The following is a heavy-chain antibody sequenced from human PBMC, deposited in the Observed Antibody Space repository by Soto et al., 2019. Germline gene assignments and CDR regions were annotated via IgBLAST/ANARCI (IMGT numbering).Heavy chain of an antibody. CDR1: GINLCSYG. D-gene: IGHD5-12*01. CDR3: AHSLPSQPIVATYFDY. Sequence: GSLRPSCGTSGINLCSYGMHWVRQAPGKGVEWGAVISYDGSNKYYADSVKGRFTISRDNSKNTLYLQMNSLRAEDTAVYYCAHSLPSQPIVATYFDYWGQGTLVTVSS. CDR2: ISYDGSNK. V-gene: IGHV3-30*03. J-gene: IGHJ4*02.